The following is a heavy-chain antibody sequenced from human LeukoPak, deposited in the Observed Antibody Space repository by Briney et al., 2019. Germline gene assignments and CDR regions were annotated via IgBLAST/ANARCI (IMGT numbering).Heavy chain of an antibody. Sequence: GGSLRLSCAASGFPFSSYWMLWVRQAPGKGLVWVSRINIDGSNTNYADSVKGRFTISRDNAKNTLYLQMDSLRAEDTAVYYCARSLGGAYDYWGQGTLVTVSS. V-gene: IGHV3-74*01. CDR2: INIDGSNT. J-gene: IGHJ4*02. D-gene: IGHD1-26*01. CDR3: ARSLGGAYDY. CDR1: GFPFSSYW.